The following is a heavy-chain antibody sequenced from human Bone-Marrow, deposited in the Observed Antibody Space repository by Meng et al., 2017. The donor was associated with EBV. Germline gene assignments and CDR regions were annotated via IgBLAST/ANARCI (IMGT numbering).Heavy chain of an antibody. J-gene: IGHJ4*02. V-gene: IGHV4-39*06. CDR2: IYYSGST. CDR3: ARATYYYDSSGYSHALDY. Sequence: RRELQEWGPGLVKPSEILSLTCTVSCCSISSSSYYWGWIRQPPGKGLEWIGSIYYSGSTYYNPSLKSRVTISVDTSKNQFSLKLSSVTAADTAVYYCARATYYYDSSGYSHALDYWGQGTLVTVSS. CDR1: CCSISSSSYY. D-gene: IGHD3-22*01.